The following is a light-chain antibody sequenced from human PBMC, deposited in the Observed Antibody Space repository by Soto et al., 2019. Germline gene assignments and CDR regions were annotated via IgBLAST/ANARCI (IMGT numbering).Light chain of an antibody. CDR1: QQLGSN. CDR3: QQYSYWPYT. CDR2: AAS. V-gene: IGKV3-15*01. J-gene: IGKJ2*01. Sequence: EVVMTQSPATLSVSPGDRATLCCRTSQQLGSNLAWYQKKLGQAARLLIYAASTRATGIPARISGSGSGTEFTLTISSLQSEDVAVYYCQQYSYWPYTFGQGTKLEIK.